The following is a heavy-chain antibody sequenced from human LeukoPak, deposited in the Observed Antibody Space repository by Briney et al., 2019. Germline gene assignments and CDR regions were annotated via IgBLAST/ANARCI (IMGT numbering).Heavy chain of an antibody. CDR2: ICYSGST. J-gene: IGHJ4*02. CDR1: GGSISSGDYY. Sequence: SQTLSLTCTVSGGSISSGDYYWSWIRQPPGKGLEWIGYICYSGSTYYNPSLKSRVTISVDTSKNQFSLKLSSVTAADTAVYYCAREGFGYSSSWYGGYFDYWGQGTLVTVSS. V-gene: IGHV4-30-4*01. CDR3: AREGFGYSSSWYGGYFDY. D-gene: IGHD6-13*01.